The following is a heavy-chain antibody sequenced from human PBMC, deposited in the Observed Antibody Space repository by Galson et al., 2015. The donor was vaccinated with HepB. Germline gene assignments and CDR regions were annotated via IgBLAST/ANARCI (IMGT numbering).Heavy chain of an antibody. Sequence: SLRLSCATSGFTFSNYAMHWVRQAPGKGLEWVAVISYDGGNEYYADSVKGRFTISRDNSKNTLYLQMTSLRAEDTAVYYCAKVEWGGTVTTSQWLDYWGQGTLVTVSS. CDR1: GFTFSNYA. V-gene: IGHV3-30*18. D-gene: IGHD4-17*01. CDR2: ISYDGGNE. CDR3: AKVEWGGTVTTSQWLDY. J-gene: IGHJ4*02.